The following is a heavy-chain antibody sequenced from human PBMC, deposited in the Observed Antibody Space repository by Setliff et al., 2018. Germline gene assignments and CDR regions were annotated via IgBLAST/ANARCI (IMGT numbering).Heavy chain of an antibody. V-gene: IGHV4-59*01. CDR2: IFYSGSS. Sequence: PSETLSLTCTVSGVSTRSYYWSWIRQPPGKGLEWIGYIFYSGSSNYNPSLQSRVSISVDTSKNQLSLKLDSLTAADTAVYFCARLPRTVTHFDYWGQGALVTV. D-gene: IGHD4-17*01. J-gene: IGHJ4*02. CDR1: GVSTRSYY. CDR3: ARLPRTVTHFDY.